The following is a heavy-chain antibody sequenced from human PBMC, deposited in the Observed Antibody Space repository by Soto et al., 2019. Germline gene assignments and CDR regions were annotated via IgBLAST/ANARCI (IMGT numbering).Heavy chain of an antibody. CDR2: ISAYNGNT. CDR1: GYTFTSYG. J-gene: IGHJ5*02. CDR3: ARSYSAYCSSTSCDTPGPGGWFDP. D-gene: IGHD2-2*02. Sequence: ASVKVSCKASGYTFTSYGISWVRQAPGQGLEWMGWISAYNGNTNYAQKLQGRVTMTTDTSTSTAYMELRSLRSDDTAVYYCARSYSAYCSSTSCDTPGPGGWFDPWREGTLVTVAS. V-gene: IGHV1-18*04.